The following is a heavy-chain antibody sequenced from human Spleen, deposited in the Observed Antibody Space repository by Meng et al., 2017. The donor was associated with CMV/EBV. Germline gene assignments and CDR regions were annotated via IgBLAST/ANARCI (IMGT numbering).Heavy chain of an antibody. Sequence: GGSLRLSCAASGFTFNTYWMHWVRQAPGKGLVWVAVISYDGSNKYYADSVKGRFTISRDNSKNTLYLQMNSLRAEDTAVYYCARGKYESSGYGNYFDYWGQGTLVTVSS. J-gene: IGHJ4*02. V-gene: IGHV3-30-3*01. D-gene: IGHD3-22*01. CDR2: ISYDGSNK. CDR3: ARGKYESSGYGNYFDY. CDR1: GFTFNTYW.